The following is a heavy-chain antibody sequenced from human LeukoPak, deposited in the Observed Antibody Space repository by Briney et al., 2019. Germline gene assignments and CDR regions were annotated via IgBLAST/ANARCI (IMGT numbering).Heavy chain of an antibody. V-gene: IGHV4-34*01. D-gene: IGHD6-19*01. J-gene: IGHJ4*02. CDR2: INHSGST. CDR3: ARGMYSSGWPIDY. CDR1: GGTFSGYY. Sequence: SETLSLTCDVSGGTFSGYYWSWIRQPPGQGLEWIGEINHSGSTNYNPSLKSRVTISADTSKNQFSLKLSSVTAADTAVYYCARGMYSSGWPIDYWGQGTLVTVSS.